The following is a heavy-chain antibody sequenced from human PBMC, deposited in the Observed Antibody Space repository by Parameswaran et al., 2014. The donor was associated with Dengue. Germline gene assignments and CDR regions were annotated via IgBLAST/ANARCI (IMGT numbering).Heavy chain of an antibody. CDR3: AALRGYSGYEQFDY. Sequence: ESLKISCAASGFTFSSYSMNWVRQAPGKGLEWVSSISSSSSYIYYADSVKGRFTISRDNAKNSLYLQMNSLRAEDTAVYYCAALRGYSGYEQFDYWGQGTLVTVSS. CDR2: ISSSSSYI. J-gene: IGHJ4*02. D-gene: IGHD5-12*01. CDR1: GFTFSSYS. V-gene: IGHV3-21*04.